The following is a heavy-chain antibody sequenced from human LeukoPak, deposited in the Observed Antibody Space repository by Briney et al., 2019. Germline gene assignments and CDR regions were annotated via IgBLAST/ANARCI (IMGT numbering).Heavy chain of an antibody. CDR1: GFTFSSFG. Sequence: GGSLRLSCAASGFTFSSFGMHWIRQPPGKGLGWVAVIWYDGSQFYYGDSVKGRFTISRDDSKNTLYLQMNRLRDEDTAVYYCARDDWLQLLYFDYWGQGTLVTVSS. CDR3: ARDDWLQLLYFDY. CDR2: IWYDGSQF. D-gene: IGHD5-24*01. J-gene: IGHJ4*02. V-gene: IGHV3-33*01.